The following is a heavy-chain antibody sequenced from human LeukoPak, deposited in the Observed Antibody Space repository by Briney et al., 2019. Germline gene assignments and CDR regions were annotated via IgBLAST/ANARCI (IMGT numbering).Heavy chain of an antibody. CDR3: VKDRGGTTNPVDY. CDR1: GFTFSSYG. J-gene: IGHJ4*02. V-gene: IGHV3-30*18. D-gene: IGHD1-1*01. Sequence: GGSLRLSCAASGFTFSSYGMHWVRQAPGKGLEWVAVISYDGSNKYYADSVKGRFTISRDNSKNTLYLQMNSLRAEDTAVYYCVKDRGGTTNPVDYWGQGTLVTVSS. CDR2: ISYDGSNK.